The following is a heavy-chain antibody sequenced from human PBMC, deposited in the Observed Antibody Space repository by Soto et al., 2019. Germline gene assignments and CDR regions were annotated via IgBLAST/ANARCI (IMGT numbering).Heavy chain of an antibody. CDR3: ARGTVVNHFDY. Sequence: QVQLVQSGAEEKKPGASVKVSCKASGYTFTSYAMHWVRQAPGQRLEWMGWINAGNGNTKYSQKFQGRVTITRDTSASTAYRELSSLRSEDTAVYYCARGTVVNHFDYWGQGTLVTVSS. CDR1: GYTFTSYA. V-gene: IGHV1-3*05. CDR2: INAGNGNT. D-gene: IGHD2-15*01. J-gene: IGHJ4*02.